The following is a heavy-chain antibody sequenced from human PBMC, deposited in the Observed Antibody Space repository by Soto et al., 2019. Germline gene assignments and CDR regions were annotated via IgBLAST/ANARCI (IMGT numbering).Heavy chain of an antibody. CDR2: IFYNGST. J-gene: IGHJ4*02. CDR3: AREWGVNFALGRPADY. V-gene: IGHV4-31*11. D-gene: IGHD1-20*01. Sequence: QVQLQESGPRLVKPSQTLSLTCAVSGGSISSGGYYWSWNRQHPGKGLEGIGYIFYNGSTYYTPSHKRRVTISVDTSKNQFSLKLSSVTAADTAVYYCAREWGVNFALGRPADYWGQGTLVTVSS. CDR1: GGSISSGGYY.